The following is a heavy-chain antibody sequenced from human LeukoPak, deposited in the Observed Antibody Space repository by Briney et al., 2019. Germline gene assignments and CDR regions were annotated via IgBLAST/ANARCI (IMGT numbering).Heavy chain of an antibody. CDR1: GYTFTGYY. CDR2: INPNSGDT. J-gene: IGHJ3*02. V-gene: IGHV1-2*02. D-gene: IGHD6-19*01. Sequence: ASVSVSCKASGYTFTGYYIHWVRQAPGQGLEWMGWINPNSGDTNYAQKFQGRVTMPRDTSISTAYMELRSLRSDDTAVYYCARDLYRSGWTGGAFDIWGQGTMVTVSS. CDR3: ARDLYRSGWTGGAFDI.